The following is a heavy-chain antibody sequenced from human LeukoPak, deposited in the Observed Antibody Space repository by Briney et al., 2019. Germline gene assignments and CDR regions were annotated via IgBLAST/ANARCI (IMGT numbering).Heavy chain of an antibody. V-gene: IGHV3-21*01. J-gene: IGHJ4*02. CDR2: ISSSSSYI. CDR1: GFTFSSYS. CDR3: ASGGYSTVVTPFDY. D-gene: IGHD4-23*01. Sequence: GGSLRLSCAASGFTFSSYSMNWVRQAPGKGLEWVSSISSSSSYIYYADSVKGRFTISRDNAKNSLYLQMNSLRAEDTAVYYCASGGYSTVVTPFDYWGQGTLVTVSS.